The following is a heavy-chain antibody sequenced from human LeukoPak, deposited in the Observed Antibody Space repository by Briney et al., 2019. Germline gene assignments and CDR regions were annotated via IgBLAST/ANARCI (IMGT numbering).Heavy chain of an antibody. D-gene: IGHD3-16*01. CDR1: GFSFNSDW. V-gene: IGHV3-7*01. CDR3: TRRLDD. Sequence: GGSLRLSCAASGFSFNSDWMDWVRQAPGRGLEWVANIKHDESEKNYLDSVKGRFTISRDNAQNSLYLQMNGLRVEDTAVYYCTRRLDDWGQGTLVTVSS. J-gene: IGHJ4*02. CDR2: IKHDESEK.